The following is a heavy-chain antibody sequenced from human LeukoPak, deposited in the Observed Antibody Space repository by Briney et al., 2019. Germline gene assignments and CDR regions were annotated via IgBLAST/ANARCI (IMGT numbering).Heavy chain of an antibody. Sequence: GASVKVSCKASGYTFTNYGLSWVRQAPGQGLEWMGWISVHNNNTNYAQRVQGRVSMTADTSTSTAYMELRSLRSDDTAVYYCARDRPFTINAFDSWGQGTMVTVSS. CDR3: ARDRPFTINAFDS. D-gene: IGHD3-10*01. CDR2: ISVHNNNT. CDR1: GYTFTNYG. J-gene: IGHJ3*02. V-gene: IGHV1-18*01.